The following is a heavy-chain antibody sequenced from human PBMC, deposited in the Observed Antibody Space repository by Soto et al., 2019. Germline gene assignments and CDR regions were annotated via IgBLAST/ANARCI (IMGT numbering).Heavy chain of an antibody. J-gene: IGHJ4*01. CDR2: IYWDDEK. D-gene: IGHD5-12*01. V-gene: IGHV2-5*02. CDR1: GFSLNTPGVG. Sequence: QITLRESGPTLVKPTQTLTLTCSFSGFSLNTPGVGVAWIRQPPGKALEWLALIYWDDEKRYSPTLRGRHTISKDTPRNLVVLTMNTMDPVDTATYYCARRPAAYSGYDLAYWGQGSLVIVSS. CDR3: ARRPAAYSGYDLAY.